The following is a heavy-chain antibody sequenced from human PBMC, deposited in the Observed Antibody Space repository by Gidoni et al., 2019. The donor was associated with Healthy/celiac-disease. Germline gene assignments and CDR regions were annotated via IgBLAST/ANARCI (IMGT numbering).Heavy chain of an antibody. CDR2: INAGNGNT. CDR1: GYTFTSYA. D-gene: IGHD3-22*01. Sequence: QVQLVQSGAEVKKPGASVTVSCKASGYTFTSYAMHWVRQAPGQRLEWMGWINAGNGNTKYSQKFQGRVTITRDTSASTAYMELSSLRSEDTAVYYCAREGSGYYYVVAFDIWGQGTMVTVSS. J-gene: IGHJ3*02. V-gene: IGHV1-3*01. CDR3: AREGSGYYYVVAFDI.